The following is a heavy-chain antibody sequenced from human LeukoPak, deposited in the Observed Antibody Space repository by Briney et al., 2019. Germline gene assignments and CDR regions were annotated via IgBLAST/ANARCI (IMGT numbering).Heavy chain of an antibody. J-gene: IGHJ4*02. D-gene: IGHD2-15*01. V-gene: IGHV5-51*01. CDR3: VRHRCSGGSCYLPDY. CDR1: GYSFTNYW. CDR2: IYPGDSDT. Sequence: GESLKISCKGSGYSFTNYWIGWVRQMPGKGLEGMGIIYPGDSDTKYSPSFQGQVTISADKSVTTAYVQWSSLKASDTAMYYCVRHRCSGGSCYLPDYWGQGTLVTVSS.